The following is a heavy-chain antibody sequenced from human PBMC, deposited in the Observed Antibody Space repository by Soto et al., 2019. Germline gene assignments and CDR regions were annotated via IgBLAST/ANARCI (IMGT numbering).Heavy chain of an antibody. CDR2: IYYRGNT. CDR1: GDSINSDNYY. D-gene: IGHD3-9*01. J-gene: IGHJ4*02. Sequence: QLQLQESGPGLVKPSETLSLTCSVSGDSINSDNYYWGWIRQPPGKGLEWIGSIYYRGNTYYNPSLKTGLTISLDKSKSQFSRKLTPVTAADSAVYFGARLEGLATISYYFDYWGQGTLVTVSS. V-gene: IGHV4-39*01. CDR3: ARLEGLATISYYFDY.